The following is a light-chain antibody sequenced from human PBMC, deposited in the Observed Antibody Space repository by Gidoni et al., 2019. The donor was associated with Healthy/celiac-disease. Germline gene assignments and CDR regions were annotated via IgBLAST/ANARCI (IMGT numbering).Light chain of an antibody. V-gene: IGKV1-39*01. CDR1: QSISSY. J-gene: IGKJ1*01. CDR2: AAS. CDR3: QQSYSTLWT. Sequence: DIQMTQSPSYLSASVGDRVTITYRASQSISSYLNLYQQKPGKAPKLLIYAASSLQSGVPSRFSGSGSGTDFPLTISSLQPEDFATYYCQQSYSTLWTFGQGPKVEIK.